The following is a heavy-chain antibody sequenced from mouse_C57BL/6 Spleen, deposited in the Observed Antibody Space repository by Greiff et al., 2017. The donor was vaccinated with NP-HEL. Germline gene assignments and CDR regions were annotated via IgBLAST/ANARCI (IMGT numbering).Heavy chain of an antibody. CDR1: GFTFSSYG. CDR3: ARHGSTMGYAMDY. D-gene: IGHD2-1*01. V-gene: IGHV5-6*02. CDR2: ISSGGSYT. Sequence: DVKLVESGGDLVKPGGSLKLSCAASGFTFSSYGMSWVRQTPDKRLEWVATISSGGSYTYYPDSVKGRFTISRDNAKNTLYLQMSSLKSEDTAMYYCARHGSTMGYAMDYWGQGTSVTVSS. J-gene: IGHJ4*01.